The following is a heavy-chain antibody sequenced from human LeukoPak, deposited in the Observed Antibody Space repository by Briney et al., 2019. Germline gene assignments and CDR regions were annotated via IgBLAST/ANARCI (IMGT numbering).Heavy chain of an antibody. CDR3: AKDRGYSYDILTGYGMDV. D-gene: IGHD3-9*01. J-gene: IGHJ6*02. V-gene: IGHV3-23*01. CDR2: ISGSGGST. CDR1: GFTFSSYA. Sequence: GGSLRLSCAASGFTFSSYAMSWVRQAPGKGLEWVSAISGSGGSTYYADSVKGRFTISRDNSKNTLYLQMNSLRAEDTAVYYCAKDRGYSYDILTGYGMDVWGQGTTVTVSS.